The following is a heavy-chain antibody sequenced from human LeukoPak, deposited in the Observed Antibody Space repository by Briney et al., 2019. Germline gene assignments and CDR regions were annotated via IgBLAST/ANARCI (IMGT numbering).Heavy chain of an antibody. Sequence: SETLSLTCTVSGYSISSGYYWGWIRQPPGKGLEWIGSIYHSGSTYYNPSLKSRVTISVDTSKNQFSLKLSSVTAADTAVYYCAREGRGSGFDPWGQGTLVTVSS. CDR3: AREGRGSGFDP. V-gene: IGHV4-38-2*02. J-gene: IGHJ5*02. CDR1: GYSISSGYY. CDR2: IYHSGST. D-gene: IGHD3-10*01.